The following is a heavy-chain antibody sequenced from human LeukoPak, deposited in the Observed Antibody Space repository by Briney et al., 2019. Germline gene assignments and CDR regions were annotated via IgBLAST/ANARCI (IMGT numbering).Heavy chain of an antibody. V-gene: IGHV3-30*04. J-gene: IGHJ4*02. CDR3: ARGTAATQTFDY. D-gene: IGHD6-13*01. Sequence: GRSLRLSCAASGFTFSSYAMHWVRQAPGKGLEWVAVISYDGSNEYYADSVKGRFTISRDNSKNTLYLQMNSLRAEDTAVYYCARGTAATQTFDYWGQGTLVTVSS. CDR1: GFTFSSYA. CDR2: ISYDGSNE.